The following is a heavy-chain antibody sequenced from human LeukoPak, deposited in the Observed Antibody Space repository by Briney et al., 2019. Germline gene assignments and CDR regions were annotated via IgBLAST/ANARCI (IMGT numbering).Heavy chain of an antibody. J-gene: IGHJ4*02. CDR1: GGSITTSSYY. CDR2: IHYSGST. CDR3: ARRIAVAGYYFDY. Sequence: SETLSLTCTVSGGSITTSSYYWGWIRQPPGKGLEWIGSIHYSGSTYYNPSLKSRVTISVDTSKNQFSLKLSSVTAADTAVYYCARRIAVAGYYFDYWGQGTLVTVSS. D-gene: IGHD6-19*01. V-gene: IGHV4-39*07.